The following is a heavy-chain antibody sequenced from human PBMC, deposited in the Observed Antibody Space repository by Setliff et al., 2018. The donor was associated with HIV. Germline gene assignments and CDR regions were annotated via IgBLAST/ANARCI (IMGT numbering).Heavy chain of an antibody. CDR1: GGSFSGYY. J-gene: IGHJ4*02. CDR2: INHSGST. CDR3: ARGQYDSSGYYEN. Sequence: KTSETLSLTCAVYGGSFSGYYWSWIRQPPGKGLEWIGEINHSGSTNYNPSLKSRVTISVDTSKNQFSLKLSSVTAADTAVYYCARGQYDSSGYYENWGQGTLVTVSS. D-gene: IGHD3-22*01. V-gene: IGHV4-34*01.